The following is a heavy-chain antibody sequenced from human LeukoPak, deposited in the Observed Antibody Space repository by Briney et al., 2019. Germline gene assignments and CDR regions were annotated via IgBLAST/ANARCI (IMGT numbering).Heavy chain of an antibody. V-gene: IGHV3-21*01. CDR1: GFTFSSYS. CDR2: ISSSSSYI. D-gene: IGHD6-19*01. J-gene: IGHJ4*02. Sequence: GGSLRLSCAASGFTFSSYSMNWVRQAPGKGLEWVSSISSSSSYIYYADSVKGRFTISRDNSKNTLYLQMNSLRAEDTAVYYCARILDSAWRDVGYWGQGTIVTVSS. CDR3: ARILDSAWRDVGY.